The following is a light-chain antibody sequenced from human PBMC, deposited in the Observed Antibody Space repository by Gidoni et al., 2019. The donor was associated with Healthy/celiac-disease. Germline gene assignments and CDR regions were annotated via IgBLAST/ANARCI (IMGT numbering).Light chain of an antibody. J-gene: IGLJ2*01. CDR1: SSNIGSNY. V-gene: IGLV1-47*01. Sequence: SVLTQPPSASGTPGQGVTISFSGSSSNIGSNYVYWYQQLPGTAPKLLIYRNNQRPSGVPDRFSGSKSGTSASLAISGLRSEDEADYYCAAWDDSLSGVVFGGGTKLTVL. CDR3: AAWDDSLSGVV. CDR2: RNN.